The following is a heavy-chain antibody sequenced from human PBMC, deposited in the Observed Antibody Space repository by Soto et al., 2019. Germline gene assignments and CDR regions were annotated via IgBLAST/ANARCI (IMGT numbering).Heavy chain of an antibody. CDR3: ARAQSPYSSSWYAHSLDYYYYYYMDV. CDR2: ISSNGGST. D-gene: IGHD6-13*01. J-gene: IGHJ6*03. CDR1: GFTFSSYA. V-gene: IGHV3-64*01. Sequence: GGSLRLSCAASGFTFSSYAMHWVRQAPGKGLEYVSAISSNGGSTYYANSVKGRFTISRDNSKNTLDLQMGSLRAEDMAVYYCARAQSPYSSSWYAHSLDYYYYYYMDVWGKGTTVTVSS.